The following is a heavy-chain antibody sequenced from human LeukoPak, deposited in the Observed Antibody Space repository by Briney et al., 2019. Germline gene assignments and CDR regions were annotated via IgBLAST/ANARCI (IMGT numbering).Heavy chain of an antibody. V-gene: IGHV4-38-2*01. CDR2: IYHSGST. J-gene: IGHJ4*02. CDR3: ARGGGYYNY. D-gene: IGHD3-3*01. CDR1: GYSISSGYY. Sequence: SETLSLTCAVSGYSISSGYYWGWIRQPPGKGLEWIGSIYHSGSTYYNPSLKSRVTISVDTSKNQFSLKLSSVTAADTAVYYCARGGGYYNYWGQETLVTVSS.